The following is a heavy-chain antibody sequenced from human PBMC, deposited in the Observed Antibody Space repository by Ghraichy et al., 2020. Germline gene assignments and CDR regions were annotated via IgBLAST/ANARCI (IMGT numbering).Heavy chain of an antibody. V-gene: IGHV2-70*11. D-gene: IGHD6-19*01. CDR2: IDWDDDK. CDR3: ARSIAVDLTRPNTEEYYFDY. J-gene: IGHJ4*02. Sequence: SGPTLVKPTQTLTLTCTFSGFSLSTSGMCVSWIRQPPGKALEWLARIDWDDDKYYSTSLKTRLTISKDTSKNQVVLTMTNMDPVDTATYYCARSIAVDLTRPNTEEYYFDYWGQGTLVTVSS. CDR1: GFSLSTSGMC.